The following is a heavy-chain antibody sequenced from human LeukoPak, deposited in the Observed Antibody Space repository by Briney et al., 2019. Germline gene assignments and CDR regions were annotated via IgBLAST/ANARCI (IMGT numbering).Heavy chain of an antibody. V-gene: IGHV3-48*03. CDR2: ISSSGSTI. Sequence: GGSLRLSCAASGFTFSSYEMNWVRQAPGKGLEWVSYISSSGSTIYYADSVKGRFTISRDNAKNSLYLQMNSLRAEDTAVYCCARDALVVVAATPEPNYYYYMDVWGKGTTVTVSS. CDR3: ARDALVVVAATPEPNYYYYMDV. J-gene: IGHJ6*03. D-gene: IGHD2-15*01. CDR1: GFTFSSYE.